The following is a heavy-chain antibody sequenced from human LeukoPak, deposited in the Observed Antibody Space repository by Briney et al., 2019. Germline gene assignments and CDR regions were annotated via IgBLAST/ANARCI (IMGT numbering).Heavy chain of an antibody. CDR1: GFTFSTYA. D-gene: IGHD3-3*01. CDR3: ARRGGSTISGVVNYGGAFDI. CDR2: ISSDGSSK. J-gene: IGHJ3*02. Sequence: PGGSLRLSCAVSGFTFSTYATEWVRQAPGKGLEWVAVISSDGSSKYYADSVRGRFTISRDNSKNTLYLQMNSLRAEDTAVYYCARRGGSTISGVVNYGGAFDIWGRGTMVTVSS. V-gene: IGHV3-30-3*01.